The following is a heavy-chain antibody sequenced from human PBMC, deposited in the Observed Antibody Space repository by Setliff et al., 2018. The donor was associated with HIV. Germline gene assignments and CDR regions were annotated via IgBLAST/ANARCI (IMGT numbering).Heavy chain of an antibody. CDR1: GGSFSGYY. V-gene: IGHV4-34*01. Sequence: PSETLSLTCAVYGGSFSGYYWSWIRQPPGKGLEWIGEINHSGSTNYNPSLKSRVTISVDTSKNQFSLNLNSVTATDTAIYYCATERWLYQNFDSWGQGTRVTVSS. CDR3: ATERWLYQNFDS. J-gene: IGHJ4*02. CDR2: INHSGST. D-gene: IGHD3-16*01.